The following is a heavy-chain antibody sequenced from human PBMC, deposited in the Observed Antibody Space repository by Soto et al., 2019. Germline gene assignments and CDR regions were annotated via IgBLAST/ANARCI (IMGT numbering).Heavy chain of an antibody. Sequence: QVQLQESGPGLVKPSETLSLTCTVSGGSISSYYWSWIRQPPGKGLEWIGYIYYSARTNYNPSLKRRVTXXVXTXXRQSSWMLSSVTAADTAVYYCARGSAACTLWLFYPWGQGALVTVSS. D-gene: IGHD6-25*01. V-gene: IGHV4-59*01. J-gene: IGHJ5*02. CDR2: IYYSART. CDR1: GGSISSYY. CDR3: ARGSAACTLWLFYP.